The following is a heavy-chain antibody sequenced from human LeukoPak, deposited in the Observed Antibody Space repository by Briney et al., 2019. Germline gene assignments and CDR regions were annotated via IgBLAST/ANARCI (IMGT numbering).Heavy chain of an antibody. V-gene: IGHV1-2*02. J-gene: IGHJ4*02. CDR1: GYTFTCYY. Sequence: ASVKVSCKSSGYTFTCYYMHWVRQAPGQGLEWMGWINPNSGGTNYAQKFQGRVTMTRDTSISTAYMELSRLRSDDTAVYYCARLEYNWNTFDYWGQGTLVTVSS. D-gene: IGHD1/OR15-1a*01. CDR2: INPNSGGT. CDR3: ARLEYNWNTFDY.